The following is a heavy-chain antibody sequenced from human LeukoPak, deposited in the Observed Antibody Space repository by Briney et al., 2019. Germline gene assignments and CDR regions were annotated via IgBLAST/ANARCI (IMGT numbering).Heavy chain of an antibody. V-gene: IGHV4-39*01. CDR3: ATQGGYSYGYYYYMDV. CDR1: GGSISSSSYY. D-gene: IGHD5-18*01. CDR2: IYYSGST. J-gene: IGHJ6*03. Sequence: SETLSLTCTVSGGSISSSSYYWAWIRQPPGKGPEWIGTIYYSGSTYYNPSLKSRVTISVDTSKTQFSLKLTSVTAADTAVYYCATQGGYSYGYYYYMDVWGKGTTVTVSS.